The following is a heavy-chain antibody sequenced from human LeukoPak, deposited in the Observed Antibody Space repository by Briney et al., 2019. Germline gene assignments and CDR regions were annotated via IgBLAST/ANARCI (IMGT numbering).Heavy chain of an antibody. CDR1: GYTFTSYG. CDR3: ATGGSIAAVLNWFDP. V-gene: IGHV1-18*01. Sequence: GASVKVSCKASGYTFTSYGISWVRQAPGQGLEWMGWISAYNGNTKYAQKFQGRVTMTEDTSTDTAYMELSSLRSEDTAVYYCATGGSIAAVLNWFDPWGQGTLVTVSS. D-gene: IGHD6-13*01. J-gene: IGHJ5*02. CDR2: ISAYNGNT.